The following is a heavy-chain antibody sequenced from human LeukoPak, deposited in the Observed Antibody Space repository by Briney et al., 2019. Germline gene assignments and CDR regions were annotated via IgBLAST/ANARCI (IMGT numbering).Heavy chain of an antibody. D-gene: IGHD2-2*01. CDR2: MNPNSGNT. CDR3: ARRLYCSSTSCYPI. J-gene: IGHJ4*02. Sequence: ASVKVSCKASGYTFTSYDINWVRQATGQGLEWMGWMNPNSGNTGYAQKFQGRVTMTRDTSISTAYMELSRLRSDDTAVYYCARRLYCSSTSCYPIWGQGTLVTVSS. CDR1: GYTFTSYD. V-gene: IGHV1-8*02.